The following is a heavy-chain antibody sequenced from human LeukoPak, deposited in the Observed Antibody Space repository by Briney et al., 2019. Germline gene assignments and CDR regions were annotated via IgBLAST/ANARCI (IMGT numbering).Heavy chain of an antibody. CDR2: ISSSSSTI. Sequence: GGSLRLSCAASGFTFSSHSMNWVRQAPGKGLEWVSYISSSSSTIYYADSVKGRFTISRDNAKNSLYLQMNSLRAEDTAVYYCARALKSYDSSGYYYGSWGQGTLVTVSS. J-gene: IGHJ4*02. V-gene: IGHV3-48*01. CDR3: ARALKSYDSSGYYYGS. CDR1: GFTFSSHS. D-gene: IGHD3-22*01.